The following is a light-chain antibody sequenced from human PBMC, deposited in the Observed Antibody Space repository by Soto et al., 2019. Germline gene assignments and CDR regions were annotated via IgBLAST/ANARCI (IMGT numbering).Light chain of an antibody. V-gene: IGLV2-14*01. CDR1: SSDVGGYNY. Sequence: QSVLTQPASVSGSPGQSITISCTGTSSDVGGYNYVSWYQQHPGKAPKLMIYDVSNRPSGVSDRFSGSKSGNTASLTIAGLAAEDEVAYYCSPYTSSSTHVVFGGGTKLTVL. CDR3: SPYTSSSTHVV. CDR2: DVS. J-gene: IGLJ2*01.